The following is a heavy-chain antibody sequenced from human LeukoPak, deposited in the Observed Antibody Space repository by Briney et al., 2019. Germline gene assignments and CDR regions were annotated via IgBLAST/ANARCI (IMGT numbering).Heavy chain of an antibody. CDR3: AKDLYDSSGYYYDY. J-gene: IGHJ4*02. CDR2: ISYDGSNK. Sequence: PGRSLRLSCAASGFTFSSYGMHWVRQAPGKGLEWVAVISYDGSNKYYADSVRGRFTISRDNSKNTLYLQMNSLRAEDTAVYYCAKDLYDSSGYYYDYWGQGTLVTVSS. V-gene: IGHV3-30*18. CDR1: GFTFSSYG. D-gene: IGHD3-22*01.